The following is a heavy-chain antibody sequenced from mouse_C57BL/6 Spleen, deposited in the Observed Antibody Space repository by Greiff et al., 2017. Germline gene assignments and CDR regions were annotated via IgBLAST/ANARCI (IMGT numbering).Heavy chain of an antibody. V-gene: IGHV1-55*01. CDR2: LYPGSGST. CDR1: GYTFTSYW. J-gene: IGHJ1*03. Sequence: QVQLQQPGAELVKPGASVKMSCKASGYTFTSYWITWVKQRPGQGLEWIGDLYPGSGSTNYNEKFKSKATLTVDTSSSTAYMQLSSLTSEDSAVYYCARITTVVADWYFDVWGTGTTGTVSS. CDR3: ARITTVVADWYFDV. D-gene: IGHD1-1*01.